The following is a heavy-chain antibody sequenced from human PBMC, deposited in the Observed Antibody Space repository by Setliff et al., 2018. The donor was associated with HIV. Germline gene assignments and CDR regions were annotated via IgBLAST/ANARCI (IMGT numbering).Heavy chain of an antibody. CDR2: IYYSGST. CDR1: GGSISSGSYY. CDR3: ARPSLGIGGGSMFNN. D-gene: IGHD3-3*01. Sequence: SETLSLTCTVSGGSISSGSYYWGWIRQPPGKGLEWIGSIYYSGSTYYNPSLKSRVTISVDMSNNQFSLKVTSVTAADTAVYYCARPSLGIGGGSMFNNWGQGTLVTVSS. J-gene: IGHJ4*02. V-gene: IGHV4-39*07.